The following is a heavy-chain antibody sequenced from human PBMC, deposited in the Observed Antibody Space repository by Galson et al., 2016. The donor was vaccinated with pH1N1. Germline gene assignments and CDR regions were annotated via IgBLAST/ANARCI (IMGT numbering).Heavy chain of an antibody. CDR2: IWYDGSNK. J-gene: IGHJ6*02. Sequence: SLRLSCAASGFTFGSHGMHWVRQAPGKGLEWVAAIWYDGSNKHYADSVEGRFAIFRDNSKNTLYLQMNSLRDEDTAVYYCARESFWNGAGDDDYGWDVWGQGTTVTVPS. D-gene: IGHD3-3*01. V-gene: IGHV3-33*01. CDR3: ARESFWNGAGDDDYGWDV. CDR1: GFTFGSHG.